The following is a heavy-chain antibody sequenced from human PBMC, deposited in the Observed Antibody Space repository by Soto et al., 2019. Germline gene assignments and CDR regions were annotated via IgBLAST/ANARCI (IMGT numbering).Heavy chain of an antibody. D-gene: IGHD4-4*01. V-gene: IGHV3-30-3*01. J-gene: IGHJ4*02. CDR3: ARTTVVSGTPDFDY. CDR1: GFTFSSFT. Sequence: QVQLVESGGGVVPPGRSLRLSCAASGFTFSSFTMHWVRQAPGKGLEWVAVISYDDGDNKYYADSVQGRLTISRDNSKNTLYLQMNSLRPEDTAVYYCARTTVVSGTPDFDYWGQGTLVTVSS. CDR2: ISYDDGDNK.